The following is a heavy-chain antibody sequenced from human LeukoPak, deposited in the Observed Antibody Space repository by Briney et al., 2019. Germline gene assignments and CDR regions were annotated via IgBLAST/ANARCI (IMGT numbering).Heavy chain of an antibody. CDR1: GYTFINYG. Sequence: ASVKVSCKASGYTFINYGISWVRQAPGHGLEWMGWISAYNGNTNYAQKLQGRVTMTRDTSTTTAYMELRSLRSDDTAVYYCARGIFGVVTYYYYYMDVWGKGTTVTVSS. CDR2: ISAYNGNT. J-gene: IGHJ6*03. CDR3: ARGIFGVVTYYYYYMDV. V-gene: IGHV1-18*01. D-gene: IGHD3-3*01.